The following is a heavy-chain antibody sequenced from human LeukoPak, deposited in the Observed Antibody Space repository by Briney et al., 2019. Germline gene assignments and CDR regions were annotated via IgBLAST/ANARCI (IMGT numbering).Heavy chain of an antibody. Sequence: SETLSLTCAVYGGSSSGYYWSWIRQPPGKGLEWIGEINHSGSTNYNPSLKSRVTISVDTSKNQFSLKLSSVTAADTAVYYCARLSGYSYGYAVRYWGQGTLVTVSS. CDR3: ARLSGYSYGYAVRY. D-gene: IGHD5-18*01. J-gene: IGHJ4*02. CDR1: GGSSSGYY. CDR2: INHSGST. V-gene: IGHV4-34*01.